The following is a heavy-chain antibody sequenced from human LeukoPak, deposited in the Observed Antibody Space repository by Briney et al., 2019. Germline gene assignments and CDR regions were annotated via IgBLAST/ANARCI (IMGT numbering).Heavy chain of an antibody. J-gene: IGHJ4*02. CDR1: GFPFNIYA. CDR2: ISSSSSYI. CDR3: ARGWQWLVD. V-gene: IGHV3-21*01. D-gene: IGHD6-19*01. Sequence: PGGSLRLSCAASGFPFNIYAMSWVRQAPGKGLEWVSSISSSSSYIYYADSVKGRFTISRDNAKNSLYLQMNSLRAEDTAVYYCARGWQWLVDWGQGTLVTVSS.